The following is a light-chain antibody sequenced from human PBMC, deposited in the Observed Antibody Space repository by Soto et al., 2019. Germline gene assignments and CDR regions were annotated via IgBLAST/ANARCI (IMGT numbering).Light chain of an antibody. CDR1: QSVSSNH. V-gene: IGKV3-20*01. J-gene: IGKJ5*01. CDR2: GAS. CDR3: KQYGGSPIT. Sequence: PGERATLSCRASQSVSSNHLAWYQHKPGQAPTLLMSGASNRASGVPVRFSGSGSGTDFTLTITRLEPEDFAPYYCKQYGGSPITFGLGTRLEIK.